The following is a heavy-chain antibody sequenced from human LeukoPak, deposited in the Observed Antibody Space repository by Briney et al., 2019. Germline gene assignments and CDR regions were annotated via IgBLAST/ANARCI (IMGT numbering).Heavy chain of an antibody. D-gene: IGHD6-13*01. CDR2: ISYDGSNK. V-gene: IGHV3-30*01. CDR3: ARQGGYSSSWYSVNWFDP. Sequence: PGGSLRLSCAASGFTFSSYAMHWVRQAPGKGLEWVAVISYDGSNKYYADSVKGRFTISRDNSKNTLYLQMNSLRAEDTAVYYCARQGGYSSSWYSVNWFDPWGQGTLVTVSS. J-gene: IGHJ5*02. CDR1: GFTFSSYA.